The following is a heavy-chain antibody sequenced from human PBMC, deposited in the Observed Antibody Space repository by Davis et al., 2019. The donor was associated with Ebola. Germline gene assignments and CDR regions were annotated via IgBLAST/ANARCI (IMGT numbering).Heavy chain of an antibody. CDR2: IYYSGST. CDR1: GGSFSSYY. J-gene: IGHJ5*02. V-gene: IGHV4-59*12. CDR3: AREWELLDNWFDP. D-gene: IGHD1-26*01. Sequence: MPSETLSLTCAVYGGSFSSYYWSWIRQPPGKGLEWIGYIYYSGSTNYNPSLKSRVTISVDTSKNQFSLKLSSVTAADTAVYYCAREWELLDNWFDPWGQGTLVTVSS.